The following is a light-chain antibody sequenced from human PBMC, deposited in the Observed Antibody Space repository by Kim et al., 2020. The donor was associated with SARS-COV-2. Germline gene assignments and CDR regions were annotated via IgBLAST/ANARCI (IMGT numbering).Light chain of an antibody. CDR1: SGNSATDY. J-gene: IGLJ3*02. CDR2: QDK. V-gene: IGLV6-57*03. Sequence: KTVTASCHRSSGNSATDYGQWYQQRPGGAPTTVIFQDKERPSGVSDRFSGSIDSSSNAASLTISGLKAEDEADYYCQSYDRSNHWVFGGGTQLTVL. CDR3: QSYDRSNHWV.